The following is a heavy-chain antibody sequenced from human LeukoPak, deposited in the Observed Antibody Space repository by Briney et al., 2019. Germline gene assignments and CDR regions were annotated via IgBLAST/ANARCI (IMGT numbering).Heavy chain of an antibody. CDR3: ASPIAAAGTGAFDI. CDR1: GFTFSNAW. Sequence: GGSLRLSCAASGFTFSNAWMSWVRQAPGKGLEWVSVIYSGGSTYYADSVKGRFTISRDNSKNTLYLQMNSLRAEDTAVYYCASPIAAAGTGAFDIWGQGTMVIVSS. D-gene: IGHD6-13*01. CDR2: IYSGGST. V-gene: IGHV3-53*01. J-gene: IGHJ3*02.